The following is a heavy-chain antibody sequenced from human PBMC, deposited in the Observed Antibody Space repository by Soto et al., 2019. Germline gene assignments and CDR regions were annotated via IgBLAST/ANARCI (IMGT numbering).Heavy chain of an antibody. V-gene: IGHV1-18*01. Sequence: QVQLVQSGAEVKKPGASVKVSCKASGYTFSNFGISWVRQAPGQGLEWMGWSSAYNGNTNYAQKLQGRVTMTTDTSTSTAYMEVRSLRSDDTAVYYCARGAGWVTIFGVVNLDYWGQGTLVTVSS. CDR1: GYTFSNFG. CDR2: SSAYNGNT. CDR3: ARGAGWVTIFGVVNLDY. D-gene: IGHD3-3*01. J-gene: IGHJ4*02.